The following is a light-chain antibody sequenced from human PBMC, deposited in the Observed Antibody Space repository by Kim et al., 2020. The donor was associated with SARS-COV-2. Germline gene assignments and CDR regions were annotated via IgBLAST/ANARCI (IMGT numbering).Light chain of an antibody. J-gene: IGKJ3*01. CDR2: AAS. CDR3: QQANTSPFT. CDR1: QGINIW. V-gene: IGKV1-12*01. Sequence: ASVGDRVTINCRASQGINIWLAWYQQKPGKAPNLLIYAASTLQSGVPSRFSGSGSGTDFTLTISSLQPEDFATYYCQQANTSPFTFGPGTKVDIK.